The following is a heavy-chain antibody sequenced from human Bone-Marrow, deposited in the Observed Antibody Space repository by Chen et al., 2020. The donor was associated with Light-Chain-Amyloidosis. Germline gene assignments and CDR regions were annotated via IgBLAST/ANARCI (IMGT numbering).Heavy chain of an antibody. D-gene: IGHD6-13*01. CDR1: GFTFDDYA. CDR2: ISWNSGSI. J-gene: IGHJ3*02. Sequence: LVESGGGLVQPARSLRLSCAASGFTFDDYAMHWVRQAPGKGLEWVSGISWNSGSIGYADSVKGRFTISRDNAKNSLYLQMNSLRAEDTALYYCAKSSYSSSFFLDAFDIWGQGTMVTVSS. CDR3: AKSSYSSSFFLDAFDI. V-gene: IGHV3-9*01.